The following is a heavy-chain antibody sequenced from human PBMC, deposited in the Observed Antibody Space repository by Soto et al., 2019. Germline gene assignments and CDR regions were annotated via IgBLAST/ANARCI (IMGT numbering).Heavy chain of an antibody. CDR3: TKDRDPHGLYPFVF. CDR1: GFSFSTYA. J-gene: IGHJ4*02. V-gene: IGHV3-23*01. CDR2: ITGNKGLI. D-gene: IGHD4-17*01. Sequence: VQLLESGGGLVQPGGSLRLSCSASGFSFSTYAMNWVRQAPGVGLAWVAVITGNKGLIKYADSVKGRFTISRDHSQKVLDLQMSSLRAEDTAMYYCTKDRDPHGLYPFVFCGQGTLVTVSS.